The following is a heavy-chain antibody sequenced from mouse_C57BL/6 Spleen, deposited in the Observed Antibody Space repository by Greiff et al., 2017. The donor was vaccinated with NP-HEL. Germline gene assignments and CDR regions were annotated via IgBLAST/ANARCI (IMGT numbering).Heavy chain of an antibody. D-gene: IGHD2-4*01. J-gene: IGHJ2*01. V-gene: IGHV1-52*01. CDR1: GYTFTSYW. Sequence: VQLQQPGAELVRPGSSVKLSCKASGYTFTSYWMHWVKQRPIQGLEWIGNIDPSDSDTHYNQKFKDKATLTVDKSSSTAYMQLSSLTSEDSAVYYSARCDYDRAPIDYWGQGTTLTVSS. CDR2: IDPSDSDT. CDR3: ARCDYDRAPIDY.